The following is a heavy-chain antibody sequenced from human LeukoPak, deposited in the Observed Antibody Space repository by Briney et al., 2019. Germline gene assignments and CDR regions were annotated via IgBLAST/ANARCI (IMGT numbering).Heavy chain of an antibody. CDR3: ARLGYGDYGIDC. CDR2: IYPADSDI. Sequence: GESLKISCRGSGYTFTNYWIGWVRQMPGKGLELIGIIYPADSDIRYSPSFQGQVTISADKTITTAYLQWSSLKASDTAMYYCARLGYGDYGIDCWGQGTLVTVSS. V-gene: IGHV5-51*01. D-gene: IGHD4-17*01. J-gene: IGHJ4*02. CDR1: GYTFTNYW.